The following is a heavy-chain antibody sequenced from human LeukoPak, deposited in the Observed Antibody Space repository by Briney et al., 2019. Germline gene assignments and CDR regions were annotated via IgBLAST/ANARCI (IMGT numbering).Heavy chain of an antibody. CDR2: INTNTGNP. CDR3: AREGIAAAGTGYWFDP. CDR1: GYTFTSYA. Sequence: ASVKVSCKASGYTFTSYAMNWVRQAPGQGLEWMGWINTNTGNPTYAQGFTGRFVFSLDTSVSTAYLQISSLKAEDTAVYYCAREGIAAAGTGYWFDPWGQGTLVTVSS. V-gene: IGHV7-4-1*02. D-gene: IGHD6-13*01. J-gene: IGHJ5*02.